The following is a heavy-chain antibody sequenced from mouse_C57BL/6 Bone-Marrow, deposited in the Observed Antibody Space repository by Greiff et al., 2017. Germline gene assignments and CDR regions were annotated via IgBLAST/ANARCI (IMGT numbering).Heavy chain of an antibody. CDR3: AKEGPDY. CDR1: GYTFTSYW. CDR2: IDPNSGGT. Sequence: VQLQQPGAELVKPGASVKLSCKASGYTFTSYWMHWVKQRPGRGLEWIGRIDPNSGGTKYNEKFKSKATLTVDKPSSTADMQLRSLTSEDSAVYYCAKEGPDYGGQGTTLTVSA. V-gene: IGHV1-72*01. J-gene: IGHJ2*01. D-gene: IGHD3-3*01.